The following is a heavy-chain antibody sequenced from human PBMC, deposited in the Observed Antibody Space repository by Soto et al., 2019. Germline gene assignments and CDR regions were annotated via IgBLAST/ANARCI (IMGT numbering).Heavy chain of an antibody. D-gene: IGHD3-9*01. J-gene: IGHJ4*02. Sequence: GASVKVSCKASGYSFTGNSIHWVRQAPGQGLEWMGWIHPSNGGTNYAQKLQGRVTMTTDTSTSTAYMELRSLRSDDTAVYYCAREGDYDILTGFFDYWGQGTLVTVSS. V-gene: IGHV1-18*04. CDR1: GYSFTGNS. CDR3: AREGDYDILTGFFDY. CDR2: IHPSNGGT.